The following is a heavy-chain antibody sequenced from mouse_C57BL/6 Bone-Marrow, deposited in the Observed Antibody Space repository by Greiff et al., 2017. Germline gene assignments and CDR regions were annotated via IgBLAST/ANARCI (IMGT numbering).Heavy chain of an antibody. J-gene: IGHJ2*01. Sequence: VQLQQSGAELVRPGTSVKMSCKASGYTFTNYWIGWAKQRPGHGLEWIGDIYPGGGYTNYNEQFKGKATLTADKSSSTAYIQFSSLTSEDSAIYYCARADDGPSFDYWGQGTTLTVSS. D-gene: IGHD2-3*01. CDR2: IYPGGGYT. V-gene: IGHV1-63*01. CDR3: ARADDGPSFDY. CDR1: GYTFTNYW.